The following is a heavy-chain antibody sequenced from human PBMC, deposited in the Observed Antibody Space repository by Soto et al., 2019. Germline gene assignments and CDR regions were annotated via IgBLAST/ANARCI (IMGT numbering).Heavy chain of an antibody. Sequence: QVQLVESGGGVVQHGRSLRLSCAASGFTFSSYAMHWVRQAPGKGLEWVAVISYDGSNKYYADSVKGRFTISRDNSKNTXXLQLNSLRAEDTAVYYCARDKRDLRFLEWSYYFDYWGQGTLVTVSS. D-gene: IGHD3-3*01. CDR2: ISYDGSNK. CDR1: GFTFSSYA. V-gene: IGHV3-30-3*01. CDR3: ARDKRDLRFLEWSYYFDY. J-gene: IGHJ4*02.